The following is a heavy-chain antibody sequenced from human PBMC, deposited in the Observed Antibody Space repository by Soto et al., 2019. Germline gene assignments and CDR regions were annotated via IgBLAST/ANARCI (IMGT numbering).Heavy chain of an antibody. J-gene: IGHJ6*02. CDR3: AKPAQVGPGYYSAMDV. V-gene: IGHV3-23*01. D-gene: IGHD2-2*01. Sequence: EVQLLESGGGMVQPGGSLRLSCAASGFAFSSYGMSWVRQAPGKGLEWVSAIRVSADSTYYADSVKGRFTISRDNSKNTVFLQMNSLRADDTAVYYCAKPAQVGPGYYSAMDVWGQGTTVAVSS. CDR1: GFAFSSYG. CDR2: IRVSADST.